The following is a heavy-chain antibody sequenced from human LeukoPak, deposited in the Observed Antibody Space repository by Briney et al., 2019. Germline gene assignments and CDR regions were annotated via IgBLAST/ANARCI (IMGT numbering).Heavy chain of an antibody. Sequence: ASVKVSCKASGGTFSKYTISWVRQAPGQGLEWMGGIIPIFGTANYAQKFQGRVTITADESTSTAYMELSSLRSEDTAVYYCAGAPEEVVAAQTDWGQGTLVTVSS. CDR2: IIPIFGTA. CDR1: GGTFSKYT. D-gene: IGHD2-15*01. J-gene: IGHJ4*02. V-gene: IGHV1-69*13. CDR3: AGAPEEVVAAQTD.